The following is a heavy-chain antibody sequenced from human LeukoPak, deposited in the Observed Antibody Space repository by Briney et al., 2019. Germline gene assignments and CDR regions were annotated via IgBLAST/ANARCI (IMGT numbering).Heavy chain of an antibody. CDR3: ARIFLGYCSGGSCSGDY. J-gene: IGHJ4*02. V-gene: IGHV7-4-1*02. CDR2: INTNTGNP. CDR1: GYTFTSYA. Sequence: ASVKVSCKASGYTFTSYAMNWVRQAPGQGLEWMGWINTNTGNPTYAQGFTGRFVFSLDTSVSTAYLQISSLKAEDTAVYYCARIFLGYCSGGSCSGDYWGQGTLVTVSS. D-gene: IGHD2-15*01.